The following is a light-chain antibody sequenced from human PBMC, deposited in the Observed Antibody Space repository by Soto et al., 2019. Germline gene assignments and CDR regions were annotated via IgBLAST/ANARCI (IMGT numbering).Light chain of an antibody. Sequence: EIVLTQSPGTLSLFPGERATLSCRASQSIDSISLAWYQHQPGQAPRLLIYGASSRSTAIPDRFSGSGSGTDFTLTISRLAPEDFAVYYCQHYDSSLSTFGGGTKVEIK. V-gene: IGKV3-20*01. CDR2: GAS. CDR1: QSIDSIS. J-gene: IGKJ4*01. CDR3: QHYDSSLST.